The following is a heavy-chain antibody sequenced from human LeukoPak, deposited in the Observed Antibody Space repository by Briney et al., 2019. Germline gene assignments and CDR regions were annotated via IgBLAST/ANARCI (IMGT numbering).Heavy chain of an antibody. CDR3: ARVGSYGYNWFDP. V-gene: IGHV3-21*01. CDR1: GFTFSSYA. J-gene: IGHJ5*02. D-gene: IGHD3-10*01. Sequence: GGSLRLSCAASGFTFSSYAMNWVRQAPGKGLEWVSSISSSSSYIYYADSVKGRFTISRDNAKNSLYLQMSSLRAEDTAVYYCARVGSYGYNWFDPWGQGTLVTVSS. CDR2: ISSSSSYI.